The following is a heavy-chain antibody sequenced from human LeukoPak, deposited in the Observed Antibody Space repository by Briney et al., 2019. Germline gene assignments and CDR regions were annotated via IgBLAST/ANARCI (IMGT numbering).Heavy chain of an antibody. CDR2: ISAYNGNT. CDR3: ARDGDYYGSGSYFYFEADTYPDY. D-gene: IGHD3-10*01. CDR1: GYTFTSYG. J-gene: IGHJ4*02. V-gene: IGHV1-18*01. Sequence: ASVKVSCKASGYTFTSYGISWVRQAPGQGLEWMGWISAYNGNTNYAQKLQGRVTMTADTSTSTAYMELRSLRSDDTAVYYCARDGDYYGSGSYFYFEADTYPDYGGQGTLVTVSS.